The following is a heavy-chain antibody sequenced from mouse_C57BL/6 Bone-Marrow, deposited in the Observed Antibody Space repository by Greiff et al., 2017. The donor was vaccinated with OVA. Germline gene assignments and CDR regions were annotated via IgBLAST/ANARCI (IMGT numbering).Heavy chain of an antibody. V-gene: IGHV1-26*01. CDR3: ARYILFAY. CDR1: GYTFTDYY. CDR2: INPNNGGT. Sequence: EVQLQQSGPELVKPGASVKISCKASGYTFTDYYMNWVKQSHGKSLEWIGDINPNNGGTSYNQKFKGKATLTVDKSSSTAYMELRSLTSEDSAVYYCARYILFAYWGQGTLVTVSA. J-gene: IGHJ3*01.